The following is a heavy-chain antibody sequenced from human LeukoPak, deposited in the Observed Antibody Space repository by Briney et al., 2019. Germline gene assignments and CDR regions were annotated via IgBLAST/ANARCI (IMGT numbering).Heavy chain of an antibody. Sequence: PGGSLRLSCAASRFTFDDYAMHWVRQAPGKGLEWVSGISWNSGSIGYADSVRGRFTISRDNAKNSLYLQMNSLRAEDTALYYCAKDILGGWYGAFDIWGQGTMVTVSS. D-gene: IGHD6-19*01. V-gene: IGHV3-9*01. CDR3: AKDILGGWYGAFDI. CDR1: RFTFDDYA. J-gene: IGHJ3*02. CDR2: ISWNSGSI.